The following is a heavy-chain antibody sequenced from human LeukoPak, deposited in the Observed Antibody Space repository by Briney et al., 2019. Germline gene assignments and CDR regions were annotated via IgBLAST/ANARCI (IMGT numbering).Heavy chain of an antibody. V-gene: IGHV3-66*01. CDR2: LYSDGRI. CDR1: GFTVSNNY. Sequence: GGSLRLSCAASGFTVSNNYMSWVRQAPGMGLEWVSVLYSDGRIFYANSVKGRFTISRDNSKNTLHLQMNSLRAEDTAVYYCATIVPDVLATLTSDFWGQGTLVTVSS. J-gene: IGHJ4*02. D-gene: IGHD2-15*01. CDR3: ATIVPDVLATLTSDF.